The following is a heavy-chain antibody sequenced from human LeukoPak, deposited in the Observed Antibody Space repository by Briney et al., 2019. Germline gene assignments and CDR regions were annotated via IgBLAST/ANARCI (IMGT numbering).Heavy chain of an antibody. CDR1: GFTFSSYA. Sequence: GGSLRLSCAASGFTFSSYAMSWVRQAPGKGLEWVSAISGSGGSTYYADSVKGRFTISRDNSKNTLYLQMNSLRAEDTAVYYCATATVLRYFDWLFTTMDVWGQGTTVTVSS. CDR2: ISGSGGST. CDR3: ATATVLRYFDWLFTTMDV. V-gene: IGHV3-23*01. D-gene: IGHD3-9*01. J-gene: IGHJ6*02.